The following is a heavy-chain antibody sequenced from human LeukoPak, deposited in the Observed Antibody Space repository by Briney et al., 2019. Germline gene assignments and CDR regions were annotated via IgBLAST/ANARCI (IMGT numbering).Heavy chain of an antibody. D-gene: IGHD1-1*01. CDR2: IYYSGNT. CDR1: GGSISSHY. CDR3: ARGMPSWINWFDP. J-gene: IGHJ5*02. Sequence: PSETLSLTCTVSGGSISSHYWSWIRQPPGKGLEWIGYIYYSGNTNYNPSLKSRVTISVDTSKNQFSLKLSSVTAADTAVYYCARGMPSWINWFDPWGQGTLVTVSS. V-gene: IGHV4-59*11.